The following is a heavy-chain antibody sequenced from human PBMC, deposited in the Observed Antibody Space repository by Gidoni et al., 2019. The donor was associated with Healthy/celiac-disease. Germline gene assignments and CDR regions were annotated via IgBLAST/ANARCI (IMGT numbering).Heavy chain of an antibody. CDR1: GYTLTSYG. CDR3: ARRRQYSSSSVGGYYYYYGMDV. V-gene: IGHV1-18*01. CDR2: ISAYNGNT. D-gene: IGHD6-6*01. J-gene: IGHJ6*02. Sequence: QVQLVQSGAEVKKPGASVKVSCKASGYTLTSYGISWVRQAPGQGLEWMGWISAYNGNTNYAQKLQGRVTMTTDTSTSTAYMELRSLRSDDTAVYYCARRRQYSSSSVGGYYYYYGMDVWGQGTTVTVSS.